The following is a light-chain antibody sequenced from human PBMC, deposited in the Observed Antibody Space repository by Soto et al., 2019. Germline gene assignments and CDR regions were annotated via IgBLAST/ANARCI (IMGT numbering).Light chain of an antibody. CDR1: SSDVGGYDF. V-gene: IGLV2-14*03. CDR2: DVS. J-gene: IGLJ2*01. CDR3: SSYTRSTTLV. Sequence: QSALTQPASVSGSPGQSITISCTGTSSDVGGYDFVSWYQQHPGKAPKLMIYDVSNRPSGVSDRFSGSKSGNTASLTISGLQAEDEADYYCSSYTRSTTLVFGGGNKLTVL.